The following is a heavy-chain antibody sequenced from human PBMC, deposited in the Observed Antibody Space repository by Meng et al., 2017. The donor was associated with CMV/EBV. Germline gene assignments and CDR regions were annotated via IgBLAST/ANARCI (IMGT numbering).Heavy chain of an antibody. J-gene: IGHJ4*02. V-gene: IGHV4-39*07. CDR2: IYYSGST. D-gene: IGHD2-2*01. Sequence: GSLRLSCTVSGGSISSSSYYWGWIRQPPGKGLEWTGSIYYSGSTYYNPSLKSRVTISVDTSKNQFSLKLSSVTAADTAVYYCARVRETDIVVVPAANFDYWGQGTLVTVSS. CDR1: GGSISSSSYY. CDR3: ARVRETDIVVVPAANFDY.